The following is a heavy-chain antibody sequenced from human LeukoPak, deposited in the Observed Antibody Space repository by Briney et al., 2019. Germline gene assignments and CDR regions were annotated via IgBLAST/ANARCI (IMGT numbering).Heavy chain of an antibody. D-gene: IGHD3-10*01. V-gene: IGHV3-23*01. CDR1: GFTFSSYA. Sequence: GSLRLSCAASGFTFSSYAMSWVRQAPGKGLEWVSAISGSGGTTNYADSVKGRLTISRDNSKNTLYLQMNSLRAEDTAVYYCAKGLTYYYGSGSYYFDYWGQGTLVTVSS. CDR3: AKGLTYYYGSGSYYFDY. J-gene: IGHJ4*02. CDR2: ISGSGGTT.